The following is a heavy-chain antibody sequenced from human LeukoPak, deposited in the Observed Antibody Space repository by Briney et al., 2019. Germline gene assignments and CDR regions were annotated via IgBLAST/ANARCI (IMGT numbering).Heavy chain of an antibody. CDR1: GGSISRYY. D-gene: IGHD6-19*01. Sequence: SETLSLTCAVSGGSISRYYWSWIRQPAGKGLEWIGRIYAGGRSNYNPSLRSRVTISVDTSKNQFSLRLSSVTATDTGVYYCASDHSGWLGLGYWGQGTLVSVSS. CDR3: ASDHSGWLGLGY. J-gene: IGHJ4*02. CDR2: IYAGGRS. V-gene: IGHV4-4*07.